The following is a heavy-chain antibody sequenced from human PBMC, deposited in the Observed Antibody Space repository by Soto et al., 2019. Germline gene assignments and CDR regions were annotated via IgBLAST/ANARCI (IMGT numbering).Heavy chain of an antibody. Sequence: QVRLVESGGGVVQPGRSLRLSCTASGFSFSSYAMYWFRQPPGKGLEWVAVISHDGINKHYADSVKGRVTVSRANSNNSLDLQLKSLRGEDTAMYYCARDMFSSDYFVKWFEPWGQGTLVTVSS. D-gene: IGHD4-17*01. CDR1: GFSFSSYA. CDR3: ARDMFSSDYFVKWFEP. V-gene: IGHV3-30-3*01. CDR2: ISHDGINK. J-gene: IGHJ5*02.